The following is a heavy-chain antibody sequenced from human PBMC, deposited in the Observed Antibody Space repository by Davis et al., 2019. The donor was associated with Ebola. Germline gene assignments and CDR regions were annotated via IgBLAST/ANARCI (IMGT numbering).Heavy chain of an antibody. D-gene: IGHD3-10*01. Sequence: MPSETLSLTCAVYGGSFSGYYWSWIRQPPGKGLEWIGEINHSGSTSYNPSLKSRVTISVDTSKNQFSLKLSSVTAADTAVYYCARSRWFRGRDAFDIWGQGTMVTVSS. CDR2: INHSGST. J-gene: IGHJ3*02. CDR1: GGSFSGYY. CDR3: ARSRWFRGRDAFDI. V-gene: IGHV4-34*01.